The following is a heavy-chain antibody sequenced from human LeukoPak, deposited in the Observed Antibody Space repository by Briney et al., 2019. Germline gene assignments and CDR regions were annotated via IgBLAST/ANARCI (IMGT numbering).Heavy chain of an antibody. CDR3: ARDYYGSGSYSLQIDY. Sequence: SETLSLTCTVSGGSLSSGGYYWSWIRQHPGKGLEWIGYIYYSGSTYYNPSLRSRVTISVDTSKNQFSLKLSSVTAADTAVYYCARDYYGSGSYSLQIDYWGQGTLVTVSS. V-gene: IGHV4-31*03. J-gene: IGHJ4*02. CDR1: GGSLSSGGYY. D-gene: IGHD3-10*01. CDR2: IYYSGST.